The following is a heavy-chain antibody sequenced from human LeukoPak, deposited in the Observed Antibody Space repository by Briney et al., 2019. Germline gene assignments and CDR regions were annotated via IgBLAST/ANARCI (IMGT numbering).Heavy chain of an antibody. Sequence: PGGSLRLSCVTSGFTFTNYTMHWVRQAPGKGLDWVTVISHDGTNSYYADSVKGRFTISRDNSQNTLYLQMNSLRGDDTAVYYCARGHWTLGFDSTRWYWIDYWGQGTLVAVSS. CDR1: GFTFTNYT. CDR2: ISHDGTNS. D-gene: IGHD6-13*01. J-gene: IGHJ4*02. CDR3: ARGHWTLGFDSTRWYWIDY. V-gene: IGHV3-30*14.